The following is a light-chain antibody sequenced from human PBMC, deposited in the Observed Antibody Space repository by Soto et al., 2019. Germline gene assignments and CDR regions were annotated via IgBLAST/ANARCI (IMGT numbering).Light chain of an antibody. CDR2: LGA. CDR1: QSLLHSNGNSY. CDR3: MQALQTPLT. J-gene: IGKJ5*01. V-gene: IGKV2-28*01. Sequence: EIVMTQSPLSLYVTPGESASISCRSSQSLLHSNGNSYFDWYLQKPGQSPQLLIYLGANRASGVPSRLICRGSVTDFTLTISRLKAEEVAVYFSMQALQTPLTFGQGTRLEIK.